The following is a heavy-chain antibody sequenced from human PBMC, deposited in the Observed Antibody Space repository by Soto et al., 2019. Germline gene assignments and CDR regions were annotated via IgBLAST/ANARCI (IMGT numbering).Heavy chain of an antibody. Sequence: GASVKVSCKASGGTFSSYAISWVRRAPGQGLEWMGGINPLFGTASYAQSFQGRVTISADESSTTVYMEMSSLRYDDTAVYFCARDMGPARHFMDVWGQGTAVTVSS. CDR3: ARDMGPARHFMDV. D-gene: IGHD3-10*01. V-gene: IGHV1-69*13. CDR2: INPLFGTA. CDR1: GGTFSSYA. J-gene: IGHJ6*02.